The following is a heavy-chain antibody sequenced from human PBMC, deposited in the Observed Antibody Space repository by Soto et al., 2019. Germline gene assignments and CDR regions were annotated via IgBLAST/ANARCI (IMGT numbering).Heavy chain of an antibody. Sequence: EVKLVESGGGLVQPGGSLRLSCAASGFTFGNYWMHWVRQFPGKGLEWVARINCDGSSLIYADSVKGRFTISRDNAKNTLYMEMNSLRGEDSAVYFGARRLVGTTTHAYYYYALDVWGQGTTVTVS. CDR3: ARRLVGTTTHAYYYYALDV. CDR1: GFTFGNYW. J-gene: IGHJ6*02. CDR2: INCDGSSL. V-gene: IGHV3-74*01. D-gene: IGHD6-19*01.